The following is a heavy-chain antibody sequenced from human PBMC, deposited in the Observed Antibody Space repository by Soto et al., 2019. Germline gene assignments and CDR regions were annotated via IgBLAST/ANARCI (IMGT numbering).Heavy chain of an antibody. CDR3: ARDNDRPQLGGNYYSIVDV. CDR1: GGTFRTAA. Sequence: QVQLEQSGAEVKKPGSSVKVSCKASGGTFRTAAVSWVRQAPGQGLEWMGGIMPVFRTPDYAQKFHGRVTITADESTSTAYMELSGLRSDDTAVYYCARDNDRPQLGGNYYSIVDVWGQGTTITVSS. D-gene: IGHD2-8*01. V-gene: IGHV1-69*12. J-gene: IGHJ6*02. CDR2: IMPVFRTP.